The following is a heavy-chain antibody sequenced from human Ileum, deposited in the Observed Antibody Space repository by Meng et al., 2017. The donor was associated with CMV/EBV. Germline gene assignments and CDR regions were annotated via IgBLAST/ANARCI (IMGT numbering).Heavy chain of an antibody. Sequence: KASGYTFTNYDVSWVQQATGQEFEWMGWMNAGSGNTGFAQNFRGRVTMTRDPSISTAYMELNSLTSNDTAVYYCGRYSPTQKNAFDIWGQGTMVTVSS. V-gene: IGHV1-8*01. CDR1: GYTFTNYD. CDR3: GRYSPTQKNAFDI. D-gene: IGHD6-13*01. J-gene: IGHJ3*02. CDR2: MNAGSGNT.